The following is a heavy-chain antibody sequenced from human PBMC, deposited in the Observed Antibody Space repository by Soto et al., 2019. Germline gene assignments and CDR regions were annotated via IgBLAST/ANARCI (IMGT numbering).Heavy chain of an antibody. CDR2: ISYDGSNK. V-gene: IGHV3-30-3*01. CDR3: ARTRKDHSGGTSYYFDY. D-gene: IGHD3-16*01. CDR1: GFTFSSYA. J-gene: IGHJ4*02. Sequence: GGSLRLSCAASGFTFSSYAMHWVRQAPGKGLEWVAVISYDGSNKYYADSVKGRFTISRDNSKNTLYLQMNSLRAEDTAVYYCARTRKDHSGGTSYYFDYWGQGTLVTVSS.